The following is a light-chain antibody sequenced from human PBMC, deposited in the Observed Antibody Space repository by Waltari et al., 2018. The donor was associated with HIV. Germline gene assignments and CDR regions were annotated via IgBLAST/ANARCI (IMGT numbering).Light chain of an antibody. CDR3: CSYANSSTV. CDR2: EGS. V-gene: IGLV2-23*01. Sequence: QSALTQFASVSGSPGQSITISCTGTSSDVGNYNPVSWYQQHPGKAPKLMIYEGSKRPSGVSNRFSGSKSGNTASLTIPGRQAEDEADYYCCSYANSSTVFGGGTKVTVL. J-gene: IGLJ2*01. CDR1: SSDVGNYNP.